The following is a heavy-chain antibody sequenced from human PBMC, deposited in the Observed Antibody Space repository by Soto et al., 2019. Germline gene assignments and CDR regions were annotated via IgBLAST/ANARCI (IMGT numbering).Heavy chain of an antibody. V-gene: IGHV3-23*01. Sequence: RLSCAASGFTFSSNAMSWVRQAPGKGLEWVSVITNTGGDTVYADSVKGRFTMSRDNSKNILYLQMNSLRAEDTAIYYCARASGESYPGSRVFDSWGQGTRVTVSS. J-gene: IGHJ4*02. CDR2: ITNTGGDT. CDR1: GFTFSSNA. CDR3: ARASGESYPGSRVFDS. D-gene: IGHD3-10*01.